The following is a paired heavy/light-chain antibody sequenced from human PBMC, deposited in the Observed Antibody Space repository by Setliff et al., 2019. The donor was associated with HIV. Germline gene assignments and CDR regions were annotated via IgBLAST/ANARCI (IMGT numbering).Light chain of an antibody. V-gene: IGLV2-14*01. CDR3: SSYTSNSVRV. Sequence: QSALTQPASVSGSLGQSITISCTGTSSDVGGYNYVSWYQQYPGKAPKLIIYDVTKRPSGVSNRFSGSKSGNTASLTISGLQAEDEADYYCSSYTSNSVRVFGGGTKLTVL. CDR2: DVT. CDR1: SSDVGGYNY. J-gene: IGLJ3*02.
Heavy chain of an antibody. Sequence: QVQLVESGGGVVQPGGSLRLSCAASGFTFSNYGMHWVRQAPGKGLEWVAFIRYDVNNKYYSDSVKGRFTISRDNSKNTLYLQMNSLRAEDTAVYYCAKDSGWSLGYWGQGTLVTVSS. V-gene: IGHV3-30*02. CDR1: GFTFSNYG. D-gene: IGHD6-19*01. J-gene: IGHJ4*02. CDR2: IRYDVNNK. CDR3: AKDSGWSLGY.